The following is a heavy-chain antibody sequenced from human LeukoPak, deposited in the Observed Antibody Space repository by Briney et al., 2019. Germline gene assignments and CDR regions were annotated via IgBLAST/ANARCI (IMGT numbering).Heavy chain of an antibody. CDR2: IYHSGST. J-gene: IGHJ6*02. D-gene: IGHD2-2*01. CDR3: ARVAGYCSSTSCFISGMDV. CDR1: GGSISSGGYS. Sequence: PSQTLSLTCAVSGGSISSGGYSWSWIRQPPGKGLEWIGYIYHSGSTYYNPSLKSRVTISVDRSKNQFSLKLSSVTAADTAVYYCARVAGYCSSTSCFISGMDVWGQGTTVTVSS. V-gene: IGHV4-30-2*01.